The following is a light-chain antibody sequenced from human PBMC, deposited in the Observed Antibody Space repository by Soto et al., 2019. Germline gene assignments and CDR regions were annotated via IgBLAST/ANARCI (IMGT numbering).Light chain of an antibody. V-gene: IGKV1-13*02. J-gene: IGKJ4*01. CDR2: DAS. CDR1: QGISSA. Sequence: AIQLTQSPSSLSASVGDRVTITCRASQGISSALAWYQHKPGRAPRLLIYDASSLQSGVSSRFSGSGSGTDFTLTLRRLEPEDFATYYCQQFQSYALTFGGGTKLEIK. CDR3: QQFQSYALT.